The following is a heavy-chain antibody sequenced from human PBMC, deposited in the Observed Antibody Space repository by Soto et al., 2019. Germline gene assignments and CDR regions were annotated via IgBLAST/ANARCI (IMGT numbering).Heavy chain of an antibody. J-gene: IGHJ4*02. V-gene: IGHV4-39*01. CDR1: GVSISSSSYY. Sequence: ETLSLTCPVSGVSISSSSYYWGWCRQPPGKGLEWIGSIYYSGSTYYNPSLKSRVTISVDTSKNQFSLKLSSVTAADTAVYYCARHRVGYSYGPKINSFDYWGQGTLVTVSS. CDR2: IYYSGST. CDR3: ARHRVGYSYGPKINSFDY. D-gene: IGHD5-18*01.